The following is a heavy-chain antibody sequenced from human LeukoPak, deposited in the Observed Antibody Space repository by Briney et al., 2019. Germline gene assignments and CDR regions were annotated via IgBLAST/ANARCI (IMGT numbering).Heavy chain of an antibody. J-gene: IGHJ6*02. CDR1: GGSISSYY. D-gene: IGHD2-2*01. V-gene: IGHV4-59*12. CDR2: IYYSGST. CDR3: ARTRALPYCSSTSCRSANYYYYGMDV. Sequence: KPSETLSLTCIVSGGSISSYYWSWIRQPPGKGLEWIGYIYYSGSTNYNPSLKSRVTISVDTSKNQFSLKLSSVTAADTAVYYCARTRALPYCSSTSCRSANYYYYGMDVWGQGTTVTVSS.